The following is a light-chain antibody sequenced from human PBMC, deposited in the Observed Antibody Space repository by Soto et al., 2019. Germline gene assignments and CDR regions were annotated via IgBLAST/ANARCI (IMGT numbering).Light chain of an antibody. CDR2: EVS. CDR1: SSDVGGSNY. Sequence: QSALTKPASVSGSPGQTITISCTGTSSDVGGSNYVSWYQQHPGKAPKLMIYEVSNRPSGVSNRVSGSKSGNTASLTISGLQAEDEADYNCSAYTSSSTLDVFGTGTKLTVL. J-gene: IGLJ1*01. V-gene: IGLV2-14*01. CDR3: SAYTSSSTLDV.